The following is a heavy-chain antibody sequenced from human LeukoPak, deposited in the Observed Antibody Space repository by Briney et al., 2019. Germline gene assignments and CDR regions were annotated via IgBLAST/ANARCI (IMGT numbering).Heavy chain of an antibody. CDR3: AISVGATGAYFDY. V-gene: IGHV4-59*08. CDR1: GGSISSYY. D-gene: IGHD1-26*01. CDR2: IYYSGST. J-gene: IGHJ4*02. Sequence: SETLSLTCTASGGSISSYYWSWIRQPPGKGLEWIGYIYYSGSTNYNPSLKSRVTISVDTSKNQFSLKLSSVTAADTAVYYCAISVGATGAYFDYWGQGTLVTVSS.